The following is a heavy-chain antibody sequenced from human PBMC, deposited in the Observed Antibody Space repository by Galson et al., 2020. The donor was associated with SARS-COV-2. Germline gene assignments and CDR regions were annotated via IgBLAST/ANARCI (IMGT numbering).Heavy chain of an antibody. J-gene: IGHJ3*02. V-gene: IGHV3-33*01. CDR1: GFTFSSYG. CDR2: IWYDGSNK. D-gene: IGHD3-10*01. CDR3: ARDDNYGSGSGDAFEI. Sequence: GGSLRLSCAASGFTFSSYGMHWVRQAPGKGLEWVAVIWYDGSNKYYADSVKGRFTISRDNSKNTLYLQMNSLRAEDTAVYYCARDDNYGSGSGDAFEIWGQGTMVTVTS.